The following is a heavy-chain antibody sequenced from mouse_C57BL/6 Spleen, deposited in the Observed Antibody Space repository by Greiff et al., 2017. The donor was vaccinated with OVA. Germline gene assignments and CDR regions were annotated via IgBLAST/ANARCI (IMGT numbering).Heavy chain of an antibody. V-gene: IGHV1-69*01. D-gene: IGHD1-1*01. Sequence: QVQLQQPGAELVMPGASVKLSCKASGYTFTSYWMHWVKQRPGQGLEWIGEIDPSDSYTNYNQKFKGKSTLTVDKSSSTAYMQLRSLTSEDSAVYYCARSGDYGSRGFAYWGQGTLVTVSA. CDR1: GYTFTSYW. CDR3: ARSGDYGSRGFAY. CDR2: IDPSDSYT. J-gene: IGHJ3*01.